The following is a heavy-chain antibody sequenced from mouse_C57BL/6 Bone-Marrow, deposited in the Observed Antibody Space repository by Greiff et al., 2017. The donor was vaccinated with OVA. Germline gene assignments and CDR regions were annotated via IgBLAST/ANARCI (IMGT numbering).Heavy chain of an antibody. V-gene: IGHV14-4*01. J-gene: IGHJ4*01. CDR3: TTRGTTVVVPYYAMDY. CDR1: GFNIKDDY. D-gene: IGHD1-1*01. CDR2: IDPENGDT. Sequence: EVQLQQSGAELVRPGASVKLSCTASGFNIKDDYMHWVKQRPEQGLEWIGWIDPENGDTEYASKFQGKATITADTSSNTAYLQLSSLTSEDTAVYYCTTRGTTVVVPYYAMDYWGQGTSVTVSS.